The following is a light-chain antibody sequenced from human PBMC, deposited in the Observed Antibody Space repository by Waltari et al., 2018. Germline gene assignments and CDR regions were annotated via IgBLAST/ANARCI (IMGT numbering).Light chain of an antibody. Sequence: DMVMTHSPLSLPVTPGEPASISCRSTQSLLNGNGYNYLDWYLQRPGQSPQLLIYLGSNRASGVPDRFSGSGSGTDFTLKISRVEAEDVGVYYCMQTLQTPFTFGQGTRLEIK. CDR1: QSLLNGNGYNY. CDR2: LGS. V-gene: IGKV2-28*01. J-gene: IGKJ5*01. CDR3: MQTLQTPFT.